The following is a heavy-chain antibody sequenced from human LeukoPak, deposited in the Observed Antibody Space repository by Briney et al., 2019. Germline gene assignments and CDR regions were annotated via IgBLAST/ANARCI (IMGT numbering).Heavy chain of an antibody. CDR2: ISGSGGST. D-gene: IGHD3-22*01. CDR3: ARDPVDKDYYYGMDV. Sequence: GGSLRLSCAASGFTFSSSAMSWVRQAPGKGLEWVSAISGSGGSTYYADSVKGRFTISRDNSKNTLYLQMNSLRAEDTAVYYCARDPVDKDYYYGMDVWGQGTTVTVSS. CDR1: GFTFSSSA. V-gene: IGHV3-23*01. J-gene: IGHJ6*02.